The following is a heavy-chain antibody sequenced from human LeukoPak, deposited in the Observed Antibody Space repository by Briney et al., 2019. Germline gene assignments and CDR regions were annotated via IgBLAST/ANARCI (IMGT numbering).Heavy chain of an antibody. CDR2: IYYSGST. CDR3: ARRSMLYYFDY. Sequence: SETLSLTCTVSGYSISSGYYWGWIRQPPGKGLEWIGSIYYSGSTYYNPSLKSRVTISVDTSKNQFSLKLSSVTAADTAVYYCARRSMLYYFDYWGQGTLVTVSS. CDR1: GYSISSGYY. J-gene: IGHJ4*02. V-gene: IGHV4-38-2*02. D-gene: IGHD2/OR15-2a*01.